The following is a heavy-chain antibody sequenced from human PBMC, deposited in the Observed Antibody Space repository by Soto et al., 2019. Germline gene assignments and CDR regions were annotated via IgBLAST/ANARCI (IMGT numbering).Heavy chain of an antibody. CDR1: GYTFTSYG. Sequence: QVQLVQSGAEVKKPGASVKVSCKASGYTFTSYGISWVRQAPGQGLEWMGWISAYNGNTNYAQKLQGRVTMTTDTSTSTAYLELRSLRSDDTAVYYCARRIRQLWGMYYYGMDVWGQGTTVTVSS. D-gene: IGHD2-8*01. CDR3: ARRIRQLWGMYYYGMDV. V-gene: IGHV1-18*01. CDR2: ISAYNGNT. J-gene: IGHJ6*02.